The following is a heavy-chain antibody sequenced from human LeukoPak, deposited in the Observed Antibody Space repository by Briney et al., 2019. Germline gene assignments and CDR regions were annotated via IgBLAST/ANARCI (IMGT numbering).Heavy chain of an antibody. CDR1: GYTSTSYA. J-gene: IGHJ4*02. CDR3: ASSPYYYDSSGNFGFDY. CDR2: INAGNGNT. D-gene: IGHD3-22*01. Sequence: ASVKVSRKASGYTSTSYAMHWVRQAPGQRLEWMGWINAGNGNTKYSQKFQGRVTVTRDTSASTAYMELSSLRSEDTAVYYCASSPYYYDSSGNFGFDYWGQGTLVTVSS. V-gene: IGHV1-3*01.